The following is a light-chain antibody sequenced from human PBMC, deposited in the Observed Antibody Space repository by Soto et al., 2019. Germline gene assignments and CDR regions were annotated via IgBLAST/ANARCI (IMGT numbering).Light chain of an antibody. CDR2: DAS. Sequence: DIQMTQSPSSLSASVGDRVTITCQASQGIRQVLNWYQQKPGKAPKLLIYDASNLQTGVPSRFSGSGSGTDFTLTISSLQPADIATYYCQQYGDFPPLTFGGGTKVEMK. J-gene: IGKJ4*01. CDR3: QQYGDFPPLT. CDR1: QGIRQV. V-gene: IGKV1-33*01.